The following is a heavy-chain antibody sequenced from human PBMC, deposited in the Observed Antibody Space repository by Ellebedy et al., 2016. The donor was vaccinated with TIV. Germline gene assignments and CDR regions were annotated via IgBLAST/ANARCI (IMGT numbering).Heavy chain of an antibody. V-gene: IGHV4-39*01. CDR3: ARLDYSNYYFDY. J-gene: IGHJ4*02. Sequence: MPSETLSLTCTVSGGSISSSSYYRGWIRQPPGKGLEWIGSIYYSGSTYYNPSLKSRVTISVDTSKNQFSLKLSSVTAADTAVYYCARLDYSNYYFDYWGQGTLVTVSS. CDR1: GGSISSSSYY. D-gene: IGHD4-11*01. CDR2: IYYSGST.